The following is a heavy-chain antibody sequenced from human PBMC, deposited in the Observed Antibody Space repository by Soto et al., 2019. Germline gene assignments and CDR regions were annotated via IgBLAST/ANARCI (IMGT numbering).Heavy chain of an antibody. CDR2: IYYSGST. V-gene: IGHV4-59*01. Sequence: ETLSLTCTVSGGSISNYHWSWIRQPPGKGLEWIGYIYYSGSTNYNPSLKSRVTISVDTSKNQFSLKLSSVTAADTAVYYCARDRATQYNWFDPWGQGTLVTVSS. CDR1: GGSISNYH. J-gene: IGHJ5*02. CDR3: ARDRATQYNWFDP. D-gene: IGHD4-4*01.